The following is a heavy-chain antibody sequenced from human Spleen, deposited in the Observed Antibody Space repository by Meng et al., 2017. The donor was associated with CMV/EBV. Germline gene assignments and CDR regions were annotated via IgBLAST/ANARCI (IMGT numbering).Heavy chain of an antibody. D-gene: IGHD2-21*02. CDR3: ARIERRRILKYCGSDCSTTDY. CDR1: SSNM. CDR2: ICRSGRT. Sequence: SSNMWTWVSRVPGEGLEWIGEICRSGRTKYNPSHKSRVTITVDKFENQFSLKLGSVTAADTAVYYCARIERRRILKYCGSDCSTTDYWGQGTLVTVSS. V-gene: IGHV4-4*02. J-gene: IGHJ4*02.